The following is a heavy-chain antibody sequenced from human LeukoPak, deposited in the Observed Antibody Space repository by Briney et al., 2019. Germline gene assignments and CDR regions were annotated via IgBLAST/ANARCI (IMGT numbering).Heavy chain of an antibody. CDR3: AKGVGYDFWSGYYDY. CDR2: ISWNSGNI. J-gene: IGHJ4*02. V-gene: IGHV3-9*01. Sequence: PGGSLRLSWAASGFIFDDYAMHWVRQVPGKGLEWVSGISWNSGNIGYVDSVKGRFTISRDNVKNSLYLQMNSLRAEDTALYYCAKGVGYDFWSGYYDYWGQGTLVTVSS. CDR1: GFIFDDYA. D-gene: IGHD3-3*01.